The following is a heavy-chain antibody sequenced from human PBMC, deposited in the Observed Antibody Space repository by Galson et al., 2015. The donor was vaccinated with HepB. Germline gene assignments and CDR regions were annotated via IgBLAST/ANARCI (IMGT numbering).Heavy chain of an antibody. V-gene: IGHV3-15*07. Sequence: SLRLSCAASGFSFSNAWMNWVRQAPGKGLEWVGRIRGKTDGGTTDYAAPVKGRFTISGDDSKNTVYLHMNSLKTEDTAVYYCTTDLWGYYFDYWGQGTLVTVSS. CDR2: IRGKTDGGTT. D-gene: IGHD7-27*01. CDR3: TTDLWGYYFDY. CDR1: GFSFSNAW. J-gene: IGHJ4*02.